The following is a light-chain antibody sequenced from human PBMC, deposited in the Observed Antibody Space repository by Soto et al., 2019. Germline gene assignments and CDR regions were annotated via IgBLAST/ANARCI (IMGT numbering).Light chain of an antibody. CDR1: QNVANY. CDR3: QQRKT. V-gene: IGKV3-11*01. Sequence: EIVLTQSPATLSLSPGERATLSCRTSQNVANYLDWYQQKPGQAPRLLIYDASNRATGIPARFSGSGSGTDFTLTISSLEPEDFAVYYCQQRKTFGQGTKVDIK. CDR2: DAS. J-gene: IGKJ1*01.